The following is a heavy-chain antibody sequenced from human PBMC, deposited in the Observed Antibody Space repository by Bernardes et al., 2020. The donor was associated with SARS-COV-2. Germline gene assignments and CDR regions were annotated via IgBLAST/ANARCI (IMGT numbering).Heavy chain of an antibody. CDR2: TSYDGSKS. V-gene: IGHV3-30*18. Sequence: GGSLRLSCAASGFNFGSYAMHWVRQAPGKGLEWVAVTSYDGSKSYYADSVKGRFTISRDNFQNTVYLQMNDLRADDTAVYFCAKDEYGGNFCVAADWGQGTLVTVSS. J-gene: IGHJ4*02. CDR1: GFNFGSYA. D-gene: IGHD2-21*02. CDR3: AKDEYGGNFCVAAD.